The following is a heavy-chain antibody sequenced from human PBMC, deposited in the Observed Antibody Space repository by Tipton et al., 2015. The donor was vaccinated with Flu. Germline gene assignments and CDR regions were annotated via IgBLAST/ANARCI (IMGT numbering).Heavy chain of an antibody. Sequence: TLSLTCTVSGGSISSYYWSWIRQPPGKGLEWIGEINHSGSTHYNPSLKSRVTISVDTSKNHFSLKLSSVTAADTAVYYCASYSSSYFDYWGQGTLVTVSS. CDR3: ASYSSSYFDY. V-gene: IGHV4-34*09. D-gene: IGHD6-6*01. J-gene: IGHJ4*02. CDR2: INHSGST. CDR1: GGSISSYY.